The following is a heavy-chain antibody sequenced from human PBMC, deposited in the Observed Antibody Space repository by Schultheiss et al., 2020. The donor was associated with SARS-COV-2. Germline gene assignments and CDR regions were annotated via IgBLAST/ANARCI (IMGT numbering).Heavy chain of an antibody. CDR1: GFTFSSYS. D-gene: IGHD2-8*01. V-gene: IGHV3-21*01. J-gene: IGHJ1*01. CDR3: ARVGRDCSHGVCYNAEYFQY. CDR2: ISSSSSYI. Sequence: GGSLRLSCASSGFTFSSYSMNWVRQAPGKGLGCVSSISSSSSYIYYADSVKGRFTISRDNAKNSLYLQMNSLRAEDTAVYYCARVGRDCSHGVCYNAEYFQYWGQGTLFTVSS.